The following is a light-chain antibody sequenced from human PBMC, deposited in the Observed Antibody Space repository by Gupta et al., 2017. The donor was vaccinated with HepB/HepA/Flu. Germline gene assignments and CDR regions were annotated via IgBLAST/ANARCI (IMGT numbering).Light chain of an antibody. Sequence: DIQMTQSPSPLSASVGDRVTITCRASQGISNYLAWYQQKPGKVPKLLIYTASSLQSGVPSRFSGSGYGTDFTLTSSSRQTEDVATYYVQNDDSGNLFGGGTKVEIK. CDR1: QGISNY. CDR3: QNDDSGNL. CDR2: TAS. V-gene: IGKV1-27*01. J-gene: IGKJ4*01.